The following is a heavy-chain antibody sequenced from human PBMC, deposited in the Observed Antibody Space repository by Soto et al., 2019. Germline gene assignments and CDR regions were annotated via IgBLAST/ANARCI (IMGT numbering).Heavy chain of an antibody. CDR1: GFTFSSYG. V-gene: IGHV3-30*18. CDR3: AKGRDYYFDSSRYRDYFVY. Sequence: GGSLRLSCAASGFTFSSYGMHWVRQAPGKGLEWVAVISYDGSNKYYADSVKGRFTISRDNSKNTLYLQMNSLRAEDTAVYYCAKGRDYYFDSSRYRDYFVYWGQGTLVNVAS. CDR2: ISYDGSNK. J-gene: IGHJ4*02. D-gene: IGHD3-22*01.